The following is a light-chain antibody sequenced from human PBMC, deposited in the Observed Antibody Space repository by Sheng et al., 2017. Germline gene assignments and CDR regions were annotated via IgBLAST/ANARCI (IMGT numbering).Light chain of an antibody. CDR1: QSVSSTY. J-gene: IGKJ2*01. CDR3: QQGFNWPPYT. CDR2: GAS. V-gene: IGKV3D-20*02. Sequence: EIVLTQSPGTLSLYLGERAIVSCRASQSVSSTYLAWYQQKPGQAPRLLIYGASSRAADIPDRFSGSGSGTDFTLTISRLEPEDFAVYYCQQGFNWPPYTFGQGTKLEIK.